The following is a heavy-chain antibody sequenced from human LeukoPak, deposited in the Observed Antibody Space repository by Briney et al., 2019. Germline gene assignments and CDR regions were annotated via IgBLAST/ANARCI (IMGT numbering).Heavy chain of an antibody. CDR3: ARGLVRAHYYGSGSYSPPGY. V-gene: IGHV1-69*04. Sequence: ASVKVSCKASGGTFSSYAISWVRQAPGQGLEWMGRIIPILGIANYAQKFQGRVTITADKSTSTAYMELSSLRSEDTAVYYCARGLVRAHYYGSGSYSPPGYWGQGTLVTVSS. CDR1: GGTFSSYA. D-gene: IGHD3-10*01. J-gene: IGHJ4*02. CDR2: IIPILGIA.